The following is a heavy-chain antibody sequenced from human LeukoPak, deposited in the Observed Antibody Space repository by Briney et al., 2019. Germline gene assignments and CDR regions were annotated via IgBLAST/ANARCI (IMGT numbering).Heavy chain of an antibody. D-gene: IGHD5-12*01. CDR3: ARSSGYNSRPYYFDY. V-gene: IGHV1-2*02. J-gene: IGHJ4*02. Sequence: GASVKVSCKAFGYSFTGYYLQWVRQAPGQGLEWMGWINPTSDGTNYAQKFQGRVTMTRDTSISTAYMELSSLRSDDTAVYYCARSSGYNSRPYYFDYWGQGTLVTVSS. CDR1: GYSFTGYY. CDR2: INPTSDGT.